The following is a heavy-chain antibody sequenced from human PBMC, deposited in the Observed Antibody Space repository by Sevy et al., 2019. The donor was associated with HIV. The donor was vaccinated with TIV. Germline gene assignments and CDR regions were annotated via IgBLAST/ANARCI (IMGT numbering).Heavy chain of an antibody. J-gene: IGHJ6*02. D-gene: IGHD3-3*01. Sequence: SETLSLTCTVSGGSISSYYWSWIRQPPGKGLEWIGYIYYSGSTNYNPSLKSRVTISVDTSKNQFSLKLSSVTAADTAVYYCARGVGYDFWSGYYDNDYYYYGMDVWGQGTTVTVS. CDR3: ARGVGYDFWSGYYDNDYYYYGMDV. CDR1: GGSISSYY. CDR2: IYYSGST. V-gene: IGHV4-59*01.